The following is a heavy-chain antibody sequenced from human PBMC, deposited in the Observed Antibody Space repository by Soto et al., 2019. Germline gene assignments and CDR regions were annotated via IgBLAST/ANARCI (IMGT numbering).Heavy chain of an antibody. CDR3: ARTASPAPFYDASADFER. J-gene: IGHJ1*01. CDR2: IYYSGIT. Sequence: PSESLSITSTVSGGSISNDNYYWSGIRQSPGKGLEWIAYIYYSGITYYNPSLKSRLTISVDPSKNQFSLKLSSVTAADTAVYYCARTASPAPFYDASADFERWGQGTLVTVYS. V-gene: IGHV4-30-4*01. D-gene: IGHD3-22*01. CDR1: GGSISNDNYY.